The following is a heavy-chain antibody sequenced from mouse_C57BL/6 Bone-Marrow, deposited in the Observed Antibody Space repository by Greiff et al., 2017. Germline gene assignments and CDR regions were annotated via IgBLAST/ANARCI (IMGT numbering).Heavy chain of an antibody. V-gene: IGHV1-81*01. Sequence: QVQLKESGAELARPGASVKLSCKASGYTFTSYGISWVKQRTGQGLEWIGEIYPRSGNTYYNEKFKGKATLTADKSSSTAYMELRSLTSEDSAVYFCAKLTGYYFDYWGQGTTLTVSS. CDR2: IYPRSGNT. CDR3: AKLTGYYFDY. D-gene: IGHD4-1*01. J-gene: IGHJ2*01. CDR1: GYTFTSYG.